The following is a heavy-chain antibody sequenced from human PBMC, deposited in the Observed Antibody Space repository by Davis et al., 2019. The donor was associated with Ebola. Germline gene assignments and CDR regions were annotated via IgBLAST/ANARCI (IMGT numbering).Heavy chain of an antibody. CDR2: INPNDGRT. J-gene: IGHJ6*02. V-gene: IGHV1-46*01. CDR3: AIGGGMDV. Sequence: ASVKVSCKASGYTFTNYYMHWVRQAPGQGLEWMGMINPNDGRTIYAQKFQGRVTVTRDTSTTTVYMDLSSLRSEDTAVFYCAIGGGMDVWGQGTTVTVSS. CDR1: GYTFTNYY.